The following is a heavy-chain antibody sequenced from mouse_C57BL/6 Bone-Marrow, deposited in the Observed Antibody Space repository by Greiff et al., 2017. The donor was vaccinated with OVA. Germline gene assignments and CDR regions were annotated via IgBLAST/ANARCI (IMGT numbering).Heavy chain of an antibody. D-gene: IGHD2-4*01. CDR1: GFTFSSYA. V-gene: IGHV5-9-1*02. Sequence: VQLKESGEGLVKPGGSLKLSCAASGFTFSSYAMSWVRQTPEKRLEWVAYISSGGDYIYYADTVKGRFTISRDNARNTLYLQMSSLKSEDTAMYYCTRPGDYDDWYFDVWGTGTTVTVSS. CDR2: ISSGGDYI. J-gene: IGHJ1*03. CDR3: TRPGDYDDWYFDV.